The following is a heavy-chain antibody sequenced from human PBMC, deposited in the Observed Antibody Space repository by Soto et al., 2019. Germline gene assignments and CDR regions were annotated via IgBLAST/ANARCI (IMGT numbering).Heavy chain of an antibody. CDR3: AKLEGPTAYYYAMDV. V-gene: IGHV3-23*01. D-gene: IGHD1-1*01. CDR1: GFTFSNFG. Sequence: EVQVLESGGGLVQPGGSLRLSCRPSGFTFSNFGMSWVRQAPGKGLEWVSGITGSGGGTFYADSVKGRFTISRDNSQNTLFLQMNSLRVEDTAMYYCAKLEGPTAYYYAMDVWGQGTTVTVSS. J-gene: IGHJ6*02. CDR2: ITGSGGGT.